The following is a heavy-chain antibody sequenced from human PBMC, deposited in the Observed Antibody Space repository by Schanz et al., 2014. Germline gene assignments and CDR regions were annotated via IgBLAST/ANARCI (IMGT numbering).Heavy chain of an antibody. J-gene: IGHJ6*02. V-gene: IGHV3-7*01. Sequence: EVQLLESGGGLAQPGGSLRLACAASGFNFNTYAMSWVRQAPGKGLEWVANIKQDGSEKYYVDSVKGRFTISRDNAKNSLYLQMNSLTAEDTAVYYCARDMTSMGESGFYYYGMDVWGQGTTATVSS. CDR2: IKQDGSEK. CDR1: GFNFNTYA. D-gene: IGHD1-26*01. CDR3: ARDMTSMGESGFYYYGMDV.